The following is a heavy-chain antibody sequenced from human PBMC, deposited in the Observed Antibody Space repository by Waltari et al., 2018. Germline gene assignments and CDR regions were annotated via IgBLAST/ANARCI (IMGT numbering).Heavy chain of an antibody. Sequence: EVQLVESGGGLVQPVGSLRLSCAASAFTVSSIYMSWVRQAPGKGLEWVSVIYSGGSTYYADSVKGRFTISRDNSKNTLYLQMNSLRAEDTAVYYCAKKGYRGWYIGYWGQGTLVTVSS. CDR3: AKKGYRGWYIGY. CDR1: AFTVSSIY. D-gene: IGHD6-19*01. CDR2: IYSGGST. V-gene: IGHV3-66*02. J-gene: IGHJ4*02.